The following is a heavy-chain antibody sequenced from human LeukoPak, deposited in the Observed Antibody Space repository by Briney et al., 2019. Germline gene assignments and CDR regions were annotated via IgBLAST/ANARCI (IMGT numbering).Heavy chain of an antibody. CDR2: IIPLFGTA. V-gene: IGHV1-69*01. CDR3: ARGVGYYYYYLDV. J-gene: IGHJ6*03. Sequence: ASVKVSCKASGGTFGSYTISWVRQAPGQGLEWMGEIIPLFGTANYAQKFQGRVTITADESTSTAYMEVSSLRSEDTAVYYCARGVGYYYYYLDVWGKGTTVTVSS. CDR1: GGTFGSYT.